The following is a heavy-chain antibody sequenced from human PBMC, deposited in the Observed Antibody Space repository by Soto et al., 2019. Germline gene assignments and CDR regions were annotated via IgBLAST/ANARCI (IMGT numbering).Heavy chain of an antibody. CDR3: XKDEGGAQQWLTEYFQH. D-gene: IGHD6-19*01. V-gene: IGHV3-23*01. CDR2: ISGSGGST. J-gene: IGHJ1*01. Sequence: GGSLRLSCAASGFTFSSHAMSWVRQAPGKGLEWVSAISGSGGSTYYADSVKGRFTISRDNSKNTLYLQMNSLRAEDTAVYYCXKDEGGAQQWLTEYFQHWGQGTLVTVSS. CDR1: GFTFSSHA.